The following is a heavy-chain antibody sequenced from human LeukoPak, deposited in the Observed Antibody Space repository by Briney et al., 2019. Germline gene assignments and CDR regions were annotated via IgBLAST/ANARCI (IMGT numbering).Heavy chain of an antibody. CDR1: GYTFTSYD. J-gene: IGHJ4*02. Sequence: ASVKVSCKASGYTFTSYDINWVRQATGQGLEWMGWMNPNSGNTGYAQKFQGRVTMTRNTSISTAYMELCSLRSEDTAVYYCARSRVVGATLDYWGQGTLVTVPS. CDR3: ARSRVVGATLDY. D-gene: IGHD1-26*01. CDR2: MNPNSGNT. V-gene: IGHV1-8*01.